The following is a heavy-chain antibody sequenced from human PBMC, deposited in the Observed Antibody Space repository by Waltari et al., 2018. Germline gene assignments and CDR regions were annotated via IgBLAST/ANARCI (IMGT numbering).Heavy chain of an antibody. CDR1: GASVSIYS. J-gene: IGHJ5*02. D-gene: IGHD6-13*01. V-gene: IGHV4-39*01. Sequence: QLQLQESGPGLVKPSETLSLSCFVSGASVSIYSWAWIRQSPGKGLEWIGTMHTNGNTYYNPSLNSRVSISVDMSKNQFSLKLSSLTAADTAVYYCARLPTGYPNWVDPWGQGTLVTVSS. CDR2: MHTNGNT. CDR3: ARLPTGYPNWVDP.